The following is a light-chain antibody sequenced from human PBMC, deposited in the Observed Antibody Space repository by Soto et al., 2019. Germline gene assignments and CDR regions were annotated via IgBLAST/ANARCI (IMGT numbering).Light chain of an antibody. V-gene: IGKV3-20*01. CDR2: GAS. CDR3: QQYSLSPLT. Sequence: EIVLTQSPCTLSLSPGDSAPLSCRASQSIFSSYLAWYQQKSGQAPRLLIYGASSRATGIPDRFSGDGSGTDFTLKISSLEPEDFAVYYCQQYSLSPLTFGGGTKVDIK. J-gene: IGKJ4*01. CDR1: QSIFSSY.